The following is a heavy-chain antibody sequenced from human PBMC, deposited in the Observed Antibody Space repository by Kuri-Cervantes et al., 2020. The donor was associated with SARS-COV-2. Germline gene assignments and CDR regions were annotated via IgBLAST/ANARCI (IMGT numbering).Heavy chain of an antibody. CDR3: ASVPTSGYYLL. J-gene: IGHJ4*02. Sequence: KVSCKASGGTFSSYAISWVRQAPGQGLEWMGRIIPILGMANYAQKFQGRVTITADKSTSTAYMELSSLRFEDTAVYYCASVPTSGYYLLWGQGTLVTVSS. V-gene: IGHV1-69*04. CDR2: IIPILGMA. CDR1: GGTFSSYA. D-gene: IGHD3-22*01.